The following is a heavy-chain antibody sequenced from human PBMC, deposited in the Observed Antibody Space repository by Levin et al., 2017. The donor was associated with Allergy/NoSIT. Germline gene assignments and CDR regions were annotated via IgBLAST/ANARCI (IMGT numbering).Heavy chain of an antibody. CDR2: ISSSGSTI. Sequence: PGESLKISCAASGFTFSDYYMSWIRQAPGKGLEWVSYISSSGSTIYYADSVKGRFTISRDNAKNSLYLQMNSLRAEDTAVYYCARLQWEPRATRRGAFDIWGQGTMVTVSS. V-gene: IGHV3-11*01. CDR1: GFTFSDYY. CDR3: ARLQWEPRATRRGAFDI. D-gene: IGHD1-26*01. J-gene: IGHJ3*02.